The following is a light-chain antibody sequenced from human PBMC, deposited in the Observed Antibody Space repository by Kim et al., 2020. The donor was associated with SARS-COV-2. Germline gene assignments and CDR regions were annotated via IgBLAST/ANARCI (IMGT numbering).Light chain of an antibody. CDR2: GVT. CDR1: SSDIGGYNY. V-gene: IGLV2-14*03. Sequence: QSITISCTGTSSDIGGYNYVSWYQQHPGKAPKLMIYGVTNRPSGVSNRFSGSKSGITASLTISGLQAEDEADYYCSSYTISNTLVVFGGGTQLTVL. J-gene: IGLJ3*02. CDR3: SSYTISNTLVV.